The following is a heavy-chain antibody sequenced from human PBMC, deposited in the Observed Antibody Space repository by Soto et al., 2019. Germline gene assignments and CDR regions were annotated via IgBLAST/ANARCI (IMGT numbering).Heavy chain of an antibody. CDR1: GYTFTSYG. CDR3: ASDRVLRFLEWLYPLDY. D-gene: IGHD3-3*01. CDR2: ISAYNGNT. V-gene: IGHV1-18*01. Sequence: QVQLVQSGAEVKKPGASVKVSCKASGYTFTSYGISWVRQAPGQGLEWMGWISAYNGNTNYAQKLQGRVTMTTDTSTSTAYMELRSLRSDDTAVYYCASDRVLRFLEWLYPLDYWGQAPLVTVSS. J-gene: IGHJ4*02.